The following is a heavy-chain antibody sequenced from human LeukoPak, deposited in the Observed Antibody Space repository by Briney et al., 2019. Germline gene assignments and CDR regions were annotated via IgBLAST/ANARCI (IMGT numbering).Heavy chain of an antibody. V-gene: IGHV4-59*01. J-gene: IGHJ4*02. Sequence: SETLSLTCTVSGDSISGYYWTWIRQPPGRGLEWIGYICCSGTTFYNPSLRSRVAISEDTSKNQLSLILRSVTAADTAVYYCARGGSSGYNYGWGQGILVTVSS. D-gene: IGHD5-18*01. CDR3: ARGGSSGYNYG. CDR2: ICCSGTT. CDR1: GDSISGYY.